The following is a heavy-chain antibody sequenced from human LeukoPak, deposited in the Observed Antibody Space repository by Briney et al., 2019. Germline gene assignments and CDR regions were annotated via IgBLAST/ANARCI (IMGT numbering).Heavy chain of an antibody. J-gene: IGHJ3*02. D-gene: IGHD1-26*01. CDR1: GFTFTSSA. Sequence: SVKVTCKASGFTFTSSAVQWVRQARGQRLEWIGWIVVGSGNTNYAQKFQERVTITRDMSTSTAYMELSSLRSEDTAVYYCARVGATVSDAFDIWGQGTMVTVSS. CDR3: ARVGATVSDAFDI. CDR2: IVVGSGNT. V-gene: IGHV1-58*01.